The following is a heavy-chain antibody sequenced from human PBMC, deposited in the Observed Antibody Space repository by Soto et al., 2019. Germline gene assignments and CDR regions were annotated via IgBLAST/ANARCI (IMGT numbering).Heavy chain of an antibody. V-gene: IGHV4-34*01. CDR3: ATFGGWRDRPWDWFDP. D-gene: IGHD2-15*01. CDR1: GGSFSGYY. J-gene: IGHJ5*02. CDR2: INHSGST. Sequence: SETLSLTCAVYGGSFSGYYWSWIRQPPGKGLEWIGEINHSGSTNYNPSLKSRVTISVETSKNQFSLKLSSVTAADTAVYYCATFGGWRDRPWDWFDPWGQGTLVTVSS.